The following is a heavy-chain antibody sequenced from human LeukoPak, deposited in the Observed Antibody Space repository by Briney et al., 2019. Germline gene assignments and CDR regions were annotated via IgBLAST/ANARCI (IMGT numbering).Heavy chain of an antibody. CDR3: ASVWVSGGSCCDP. D-gene: IGHD2-15*01. Sequence: PSETLSLTCTVSGGSISSSSYYWGWIRQPPGKGLEWIGYIYYSGSTHYNSSLKSRVTISVDTSKNQFSLKLSSVTAADTAVYYCASVWVSGGSCCDPWGQGTLVTVSS. V-gene: IGHV4-39*01. J-gene: IGHJ5*02. CDR1: GGSISSSSYY. CDR2: IYYSGST.